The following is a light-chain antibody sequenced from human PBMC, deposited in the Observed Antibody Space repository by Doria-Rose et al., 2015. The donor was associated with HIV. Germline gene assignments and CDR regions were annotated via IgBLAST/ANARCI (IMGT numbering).Light chain of an antibody. CDR3: HQYGTSWT. CDR2: DGS. Sequence: EIVLTQSPGTLSLSPGERATLSCRAGQSFSSTYLAWYQQKPGQAPSLLIYDGSTGATGIPDRFSASGSGTDFTLTINRLEPEDFALYYCHQYGTSWTFGQGTKVEI. CDR1: QSFSSTY. J-gene: IGKJ1*01. V-gene: IGKV3-20*01.